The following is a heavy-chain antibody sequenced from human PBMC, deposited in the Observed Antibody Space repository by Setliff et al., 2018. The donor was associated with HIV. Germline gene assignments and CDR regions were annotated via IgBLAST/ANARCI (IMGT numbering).Heavy chain of an antibody. D-gene: IGHD1-1*01. CDR3: ARNPQPTGTPDYYYYYYMDV. CDR2: IIPIFGTA. Sequence: VASVKVSCKASGGTFKNLAISWVRQAPGQGLEWMGRIIPIFGTANYAQKFQGRVTITADKSTSTAYMELSSLRSEDTAVYYCARNPQPTGTPDYYYYYYMDVWGKGTTVTVSS. J-gene: IGHJ6*03. V-gene: IGHV1-69*06. CDR1: GGTFKNLA.